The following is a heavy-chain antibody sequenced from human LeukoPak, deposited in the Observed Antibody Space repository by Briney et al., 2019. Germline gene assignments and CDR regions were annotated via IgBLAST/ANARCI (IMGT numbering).Heavy chain of an antibody. CDR1: GFTFSSYA. D-gene: IGHD4-23*01. V-gene: IGHV3-23*01. J-gene: IGHJ4*02. CDR2: ISGSGGNT. CDR3: AKLVTHFDY. Sequence: GGSLRLSCAASGFTFSSYAMSWVRQAPGKGLEWASSISGSGGNTYYADSVEGRFTISRDNSKNTLSMQMNSLRAEDTAVYYCAKLVTHFDYWGQGTLVTASS.